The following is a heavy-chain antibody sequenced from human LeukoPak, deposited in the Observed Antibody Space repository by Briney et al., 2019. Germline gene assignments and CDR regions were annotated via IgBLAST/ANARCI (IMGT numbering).Heavy chain of an antibody. CDR1: GYTFTGYY. CDR2: INPNSGDT. D-gene: IGHD3-3*01. V-gene: IGHV1-2*06. Sequence: GASVKVSCKASGYTFTGYYMHWVRQAPGQGLEWMGRINPNSGDTNYAQKFQGRVTMTRDTSISTAYMELSRLRSDDTAVYYCARAQTYYDFWSGLDNWFDPWGQGTLVTVSS. J-gene: IGHJ5*02. CDR3: ARAQTYYDFWSGLDNWFDP.